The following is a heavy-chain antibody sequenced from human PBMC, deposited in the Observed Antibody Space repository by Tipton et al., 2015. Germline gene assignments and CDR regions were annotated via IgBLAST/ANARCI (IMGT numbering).Heavy chain of an antibody. D-gene: IGHD3-22*01. V-gene: IGHV3-33*01. Sequence: SLRLSCAASGFTFSSYGMHWVRQAPGKGLEWVAVIWYDGNNKYYADSVKGRFTISRDNSKNTLDLQMNSLRAEDTAVYYCARDAGRYYDSSGLSWYFDLWGRGTRVTVSS. J-gene: IGHJ2*01. CDR1: GFTFSSYG. CDR3: ARDAGRYYDSSGLSWYFDL. CDR2: IWYDGNNK.